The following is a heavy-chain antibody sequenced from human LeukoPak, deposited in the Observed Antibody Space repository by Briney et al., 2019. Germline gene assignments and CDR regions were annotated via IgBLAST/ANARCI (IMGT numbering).Heavy chain of an antibody. CDR3: ASGTTAVYFDY. CDR1: GFTFSSYW. Sequence: SGGSLRLSCAASGFTFSSYWMSWVRQAPGKGLEWVASIKQDGSEKYYVDSVKGRFTISRDNAKNSLYLQMNSLRAEDTAVYYCASGTTAVYFDYWGQGTLVTVSS. J-gene: IGHJ4*02. CDR2: IKQDGSEK. D-gene: IGHD4-23*01. V-gene: IGHV3-7*01.